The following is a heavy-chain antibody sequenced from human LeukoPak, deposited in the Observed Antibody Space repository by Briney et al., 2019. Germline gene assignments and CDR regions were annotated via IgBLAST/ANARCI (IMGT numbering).Heavy chain of an antibody. Sequence: GGSLRLSCAASGFTFSSYAMSWVRQAPGKGLEWVSAISGSGGSTYYADSVKGRFTISRDNSKNTLYLQMNSLRAEDTAVYYCAKEEVGFTYYYYGMDVRGQGTTVTVSS. J-gene: IGHJ6*02. V-gene: IGHV3-23*01. CDR1: GFTFSSYA. CDR3: AKEEVGFTYYYYGMDV. CDR2: ISGSGGST. D-gene: IGHD1-26*01.